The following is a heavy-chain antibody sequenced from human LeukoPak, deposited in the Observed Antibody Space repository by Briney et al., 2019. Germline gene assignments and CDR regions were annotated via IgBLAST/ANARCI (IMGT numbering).Heavy chain of an antibody. CDR2: IYSGGST. V-gene: IGHV3-53*01. D-gene: IGHD3-10*01. J-gene: IGHJ3*02. CDR1: GFSVSTNF. Sequence: PGGSLRLSCAASGFSVSTNFMSWVRQAPGKGLEWVSVIYSGGSTYYADSVKGRFTISRDNSKNTLYLQMNSLRAEDTAVYYCARGKGSITMVRGVIYAFDIWGQGTMVTVSS. CDR3: ARGKGSITMVRGVIYAFDI.